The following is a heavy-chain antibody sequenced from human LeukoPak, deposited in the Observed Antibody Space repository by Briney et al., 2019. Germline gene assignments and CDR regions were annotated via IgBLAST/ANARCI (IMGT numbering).Heavy chain of an antibody. CDR1: RFTFSNYA. J-gene: IGHJ4*02. CDR3: AKGTYFDWLLSRGYYFDY. CDR2: ISGSGGST. V-gene: IGHV3-23*01. Sequence: GGSLRLSCAASRFTFSNYAMTWVRQAPGKGLEWVSTISGSGGSTYYADSVKGRFTISRDNPKNTLYLQMGSLRAEDTAVYYCAKGTYFDWLLSRGYYFDYWGQGTLVTVSS. D-gene: IGHD3-9*01.